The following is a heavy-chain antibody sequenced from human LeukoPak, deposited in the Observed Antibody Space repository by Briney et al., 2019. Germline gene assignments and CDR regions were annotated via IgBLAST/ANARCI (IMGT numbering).Heavy chain of an antibody. CDR1: GFTVRSNY. J-gene: IGHJ6*03. D-gene: IGHD3-3*01. Sequence: PGGSLRLSCAASGFTVRSNYMSWVRQAPGKGLEWVSVIYSGGSTYYADSVKGRFTISRDNSKNTLYLQMNSLRAEDTAVYYCASNYDFWSGYSPMDVWGKGTTVTVSS. V-gene: IGHV3-53*01. CDR2: IYSGGST. CDR3: ASNYDFWSGYSPMDV.